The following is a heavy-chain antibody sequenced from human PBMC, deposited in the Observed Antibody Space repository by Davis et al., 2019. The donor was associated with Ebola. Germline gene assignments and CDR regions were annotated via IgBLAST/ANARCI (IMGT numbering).Heavy chain of an antibody. D-gene: IGHD5-18*01. CDR2: IWYDGSNK. Sequence: GESLKISCAASGITFSGYGMHWVRQAPGKGLEWVAVIWYDGSNKYYADSVKGRFTISRDISKNTLYLQMNSLRAEDTAVYYCARGLWGDTDYWGQGTLVTVSS. CDR3: ARGLWGDTDY. CDR1: GITFSGYG. V-gene: IGHV3-33*01. J-gene: IGHJ4*02.